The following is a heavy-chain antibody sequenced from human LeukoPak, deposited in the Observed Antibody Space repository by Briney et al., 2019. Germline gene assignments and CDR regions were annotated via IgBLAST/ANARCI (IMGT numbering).Heavy chain of an antibody. CDR3: ARNSMWFGEVYFDY. CDR1: GGSISSGGYY. J-gene: IGHJ4*02. Sequence: SETLSLTCTVSGGSISSGGYYWSWIRQHPGKGLEWIGYIYYSGSTYYNPSLKSRVTISVDTSKNQFSLKLSSVTAADTAVYYCARNSMWFGEVYFDYWGQGALVTVSS. CDR2: IYYSGST. D-gene: IGHD3-10*01. V-gene: IGHV4-31*03.